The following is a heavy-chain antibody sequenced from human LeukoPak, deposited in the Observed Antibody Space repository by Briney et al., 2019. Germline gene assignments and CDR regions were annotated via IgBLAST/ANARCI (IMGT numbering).Heavy chain of an antibody. Sequence: ASVKVSCKASGYTFTDYYIHWVRQAPGQGLEWMGWSNPDTGATNFAQKFLGRVTLTRDTSITTAYMEVNSLTSDDTAVYYCARDRVERPYYYDSSGYYGWWFDPWGQGTLVTVSS. CDR3: ARDRVERPYYYDSSGYYGWWFDP. CDR1: GYTFTDYY. CDR2: SNPDTGAT. J-gene: IGHJ5*02. D-gene: IGHD3-22*01. V-gene: IGHV1-2*02.